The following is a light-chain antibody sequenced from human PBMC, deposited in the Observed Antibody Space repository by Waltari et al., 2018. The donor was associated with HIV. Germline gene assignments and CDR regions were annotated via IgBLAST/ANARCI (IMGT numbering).Light chain of an antibody. V-gene: IGLV1-51*01. J-gene: IGLJ2*01. Sequence: QSVLTQPPSVSATPGQKVTISCSGSTANIGNNIVSWYYHTTGTAPKLLICDNTDRPSGIPDRFSASKSGTSATLGITGLQTGDEADYYCATWDDSLNGVIFGGGTKLTAL. CDR3: ATWDDSLNGVI. CDR1: TANIGNNI. CDR2: DNT.